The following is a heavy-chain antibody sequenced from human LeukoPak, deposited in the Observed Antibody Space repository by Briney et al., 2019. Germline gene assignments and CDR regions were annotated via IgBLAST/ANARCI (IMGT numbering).Heavy chain of an antibody. CDR2: IGVGSTSI. CDR3: ARHLDWGWDF. CDR1: AFALSEYS. J-gene: IGHJ4*02. V-gene: IGHV3-21*01. D-gene: IGHD3/OR15-3a*01. Sequence: GGSLRLSCVASAFALSEYSMNWVRQAPGKGLEWVSSIGVGSTSITYTDSVKGRFTISRDDAKNSLFLQLNSLRAEDTAVYYCARHLDWGWDFWGQGTLVSVSS.